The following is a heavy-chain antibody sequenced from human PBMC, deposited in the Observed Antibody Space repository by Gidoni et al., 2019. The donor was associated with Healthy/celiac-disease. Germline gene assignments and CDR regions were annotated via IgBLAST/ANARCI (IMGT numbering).Heavy chain of an antibody. Sequence: EVPMLESGGGLVQPGGSLRLSCAASGVTFSSYAMSLVRQAPGKGLEWVSAISVSGGSTYYADSVKGRFTISRDNSKNTLYLQMNSLRAEDTAVYYCAKEGDIVVGPFDYWGQGTLVTVSS. D-gene: IGHD2-15*01. CDR3: AKEGDIVVGPFDY. CDR2: ISVSGGST. J-gene: IGHJ4*02. CDR1: GVTFSSYA. V-gene: IGHV3-23*01.